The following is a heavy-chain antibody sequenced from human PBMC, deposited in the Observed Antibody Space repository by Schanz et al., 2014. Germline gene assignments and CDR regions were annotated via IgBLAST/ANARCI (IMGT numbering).Heavy chain of an antibody. J-gene: IGHJ6*02. CDR3: AREWWVAARVWDHNGLDV. D-gene: IGHD2-15*01. V-gene: IGHV1-18*04. CDR2: ISGYNGNT. Sequence: QVQLVQSGGEVKTPGASVKVSCKASGYTFRHYGISWLRQAPGQGLEWMGYISGYNGNTNYAPKVQDRVTMTTDTSTSTAYMELRSLRSDDTAVYYCAREWWVAARVWDHNGLDVWGQGTTVIVSS. CDR1: GYTFRHYG.